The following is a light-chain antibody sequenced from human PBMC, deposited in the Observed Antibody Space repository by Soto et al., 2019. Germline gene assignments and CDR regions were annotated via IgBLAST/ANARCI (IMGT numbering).Light chain of an antibody. J-gene: IGKJ4*01. V-gene: IGKV3-20*01. CDR2: GAS. Sequence: EIVLTQSPGTLSLSPGERATLSCRTSQSVISTSLSWYQQKPGPAPRLLIYGASNRATGIPDRFSGSGSGTVFTLTINRLEADDVVKYYCQHYGSSPLTFGGGTKVEIK. CDR1: QSVISTS. CDR3: QHYGSSPLT.